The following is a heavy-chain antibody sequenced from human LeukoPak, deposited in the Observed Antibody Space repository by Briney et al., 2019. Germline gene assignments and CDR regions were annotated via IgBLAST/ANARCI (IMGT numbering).Heavy chain of an antibody. CDR1: GFTFSSYS. CDR3: ARDRLPYYDFWSGLDAFDI. D-gene: IGHD3-3*01. Sequence: PGGSLRLSCAASGFTFSSYSMNWVRQAPGKGLEWVSSISSSSSYIYYADSVKGRFTICRDNAKNSLYLQMNSLRAEDTAVYYCARDRLPYYDFWSGLDAFDIWGQGTMVTVSS. J-gene: IGHJ3*02. CDR2: ISSSSSYI. V-gene: IGHV3-21*01.